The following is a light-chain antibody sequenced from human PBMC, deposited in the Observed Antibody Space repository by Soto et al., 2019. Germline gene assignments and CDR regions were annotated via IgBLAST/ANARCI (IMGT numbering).Light chain of an antibody. J-gene: IGKJ1*01. CDR3: QSYGRSPAT. V-gene: IGKV3-20*01. CDR2: GAS. Sequence: EIVLTQSPGTLSLSPGERATLSCRASQNVNSSYLAWYQQKPGQAPRLLVYGASSRATGIPDRFSGSGSGTAFNLNIGRLEPEDFALYYCQSYGRSPATFGRGKNVEV. CDR1: QNVNSSY.